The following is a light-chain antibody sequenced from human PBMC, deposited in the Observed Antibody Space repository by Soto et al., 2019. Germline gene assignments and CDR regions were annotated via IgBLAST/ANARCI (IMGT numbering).Light chain of an antibody. V-gene: IGKV1-12*01. Sequence: DIQMTQSPSSVSASLGDRVTITCRASQHISTWLVWYQQKPGKAPQLLIYAASSLQTGVPSRFRGSGSGTDFTLTISSLQTEDSATYYCQQANSFPFTFGQGTRLEI. CDR3: QQANSFPFT. J-gene: IGKJ2*01. CDR1: QHISTW. CDR2: AAS.